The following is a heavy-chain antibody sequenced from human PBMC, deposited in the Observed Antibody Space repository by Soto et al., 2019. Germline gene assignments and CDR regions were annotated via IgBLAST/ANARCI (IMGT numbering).Heavy chain of an antibody. CDR2: ISSIGST. CDR1: GGSISSGDYF. V-gene: IGHV4-30-4*01. J-gene: IGHJ6*02. D-gene: IGHD3-3*02. Sequence: QVQLQESGPGLVKPSQTLSLTCTVSGGSISSGDYFWSWIRQSPGKGLEWIGYISSIGSTYYNPSLKSRVSVSRDPSKNQFSRKLSSVTTTDTAVYYCARGLVIRPYYYHGMDVWGQGTTVTVSS. CDR3: ARGLVIRPYYYHGMDV.